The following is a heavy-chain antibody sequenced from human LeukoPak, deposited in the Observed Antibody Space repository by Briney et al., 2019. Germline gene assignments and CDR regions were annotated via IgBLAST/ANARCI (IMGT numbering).Heavy chain of an antibody. J-gene: IGHJ6*03. CDR2: MNPKSGDT. CDR1: GYIFIDYE. V-gene: IGHV1-8*02. Sequence: ASVKVSCKTSGYIFIDYEISWVRQAPGQGLEWMGWMNPKSGDTGYEQKFQGRITITRDSSISTVYMELSSLRSEDTALYYCARGRYMYVWRKGTTVTVSS. CDR3: ARGRYMYV.